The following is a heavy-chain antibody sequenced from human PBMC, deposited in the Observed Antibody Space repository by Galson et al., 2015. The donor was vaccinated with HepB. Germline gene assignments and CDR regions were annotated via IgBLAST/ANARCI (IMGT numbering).Heavy chain of an antibody. Sequence: QSGAEVKKPGESLKISCKGSGYSFATYWIGWVRHMPGKGPEWIGIIFPDDSDIKYSPSFQGQVTISADKSISTAYLQWSSLTASDTAIYYCARRRSVGACFDYWGQGTLVTVSS. CDR3: ARRRSVGACFDY. CDR2: IFPDDSDI. D-gene: IGHD3-16*01. V-gene: IGHV5-51*01. J-gene: IGHJ4*02. CDR1: GYSFATYW.